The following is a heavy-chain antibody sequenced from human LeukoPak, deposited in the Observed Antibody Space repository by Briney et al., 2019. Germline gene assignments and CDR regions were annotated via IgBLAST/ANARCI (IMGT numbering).Heavy chain of an antibody. CDR3: ARDKRRFDK. V-gene: IGHV3-11*04. J-gene: IGHJ4*02. CDR2: ISSSGYST. CDR1: GFTFSGYY. Sequence: GGSLRLSCAASGFTFSGYYMSWIRQAPGKELEWISYISSSGYSTYYAGSVKGRFTISRDNSNNSLYLQMNILRDEDTAVYYCARDKRRFDKWGQGTLVGVSS.